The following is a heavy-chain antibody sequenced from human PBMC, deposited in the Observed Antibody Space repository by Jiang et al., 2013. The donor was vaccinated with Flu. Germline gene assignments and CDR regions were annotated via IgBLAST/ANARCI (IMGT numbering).Heavy chain of an antibody. CDR3: ARASYCSSTSCYTGAFDI. CDR2: IYHSGST. V-gene: IGHV4-30-2*01. CDR1: GGSINSGGYS. Sequence: GSGLVKPSQTLSLTCAVSGGSINSGGYSWSWIRQPPGKGLEWIGYIYHSGSTYYNPSLKSRVTISVDRSKNQFSLKLSPVTAADTAVYYCARASYCSSTSCYTGAFDIWGQGTMVTVSS. D-gene: IGHD2-2*02. J-gene: IGHJ3*02.